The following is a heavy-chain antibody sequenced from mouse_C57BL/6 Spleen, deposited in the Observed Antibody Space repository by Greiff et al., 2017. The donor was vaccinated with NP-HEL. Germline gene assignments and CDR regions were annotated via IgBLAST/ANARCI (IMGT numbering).Heavy chain of an antibody. Sequence: QVQLKESGAELVMPGASVKLSCKASGYTFTSYWMHWVKQRPGQGLEWIGEIDPSDSYTNYNQKFKGKSTLTVDKSSSTAYMQLSSLTSEDSAVYYGARRPYYYGSTSGAMDYWGQGTSVTVSS. D-gene: IGHD1-1*01. CDR1: GYTFTSYW. J-gene: IGHJ4*01. CDR2: IDPSDSYT. CDR3: ARRPYYYGSTSGAMDY. V-gene: IGHV1-69*01.